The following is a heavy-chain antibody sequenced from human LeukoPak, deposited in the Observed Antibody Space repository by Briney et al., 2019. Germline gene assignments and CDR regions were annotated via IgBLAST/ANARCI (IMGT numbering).Heavy chain of an antibody. CDR1: GFTFSDYY. CDR2: ISHNGHTI. Sequence: PGGSLRLSCAASGFTFSDYYMSWIRQAPGKGLEWVSYISHNGHTIYYADSVKGRFTISRDNAKNSLYLQMNSLRAEDTALYHCARDWLGDSSGYSWDIWGQGTMVTVSS. J-gene: IGHJ3*02. D-gene: IGHD3-22*01. V-gene: IGHV3-11*01. CDR3: ARDWLGDSSGYSWDI.